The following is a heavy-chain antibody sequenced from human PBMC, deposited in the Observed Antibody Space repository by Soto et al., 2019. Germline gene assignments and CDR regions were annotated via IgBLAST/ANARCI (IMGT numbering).Heavy chain of an antibody. CDR3: ARDLHRSGREDFDY. V-gene: IGHV3-21*01. D-gene: IGHD3-22*01. Sequence: EVQLVESGGGLVKPGGSLRLSCAASGFTFSSYSMNWVRQAPGKGLEWVSSISSSSSYIYYADSVKGRFTISRDNAKNSLYLQMNSLRAEDTAVYYCARDLHRSGREDFDYWGQGTLVTVSS. J-gene: IGHJ4*02. CDR1: GFTFSSYS. CDR2: ISSSSSYI.